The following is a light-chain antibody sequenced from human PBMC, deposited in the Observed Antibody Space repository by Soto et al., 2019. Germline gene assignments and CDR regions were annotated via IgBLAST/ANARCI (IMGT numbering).Light chain of an antibody. V-gene: IGKV3-15*01. CDR2: DAS. CDR3: QQYNSWPTIT. J-gene: IGKJ5*01. CDR1: QSVSRN. Sequence: EIVFTQSPGTLSLSPGERATLSCRASQSVSRNLAWYQQKPGQAPRLLIYDASTRATGIPDRFSGGGSGTELTLTISSLQSEDFVVYYCQQYNSWPTITFGQGTRLEIK.